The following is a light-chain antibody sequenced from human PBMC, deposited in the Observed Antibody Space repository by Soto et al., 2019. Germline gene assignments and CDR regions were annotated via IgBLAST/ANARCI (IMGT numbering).Light chain of an antibody. V-gene: IGKV3-11*01. CDR1: QSVSSY. CDR2: DAS. J-gene: IGKJ2*01. CDR3: QQCSRWYT. Sequence: EIVLTQSPATLSLSPGERATLSCRASQSVSSYLAWYPQKPGQAPRLLIYDASNRATGIPARLSGSGSGTDFTRTIGSLEPEDFAVYYCQQCSRWYTFGQGTKLEIK.